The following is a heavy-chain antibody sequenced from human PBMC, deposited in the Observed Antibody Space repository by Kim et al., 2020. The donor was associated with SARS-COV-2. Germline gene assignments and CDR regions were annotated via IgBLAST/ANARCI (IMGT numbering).Heavy chain of an antibody. J-gene: IGHJ4*02. CDR1: GFTFSSYG. Sequence: GGSLRLSCAASGFTFSSYGMHWVRQAPGKGLEWVAVIWYDGSNKYYADSVKRRFTISRDNSKNTLYLQMNSLRAEDTAVYYCAKEASGAYIDYWGQGTLVTVSS. V-gene: IGHV3-33*06. CDR3: AKEASGAYIDY. D-gene: IGHD3-16*01. CDR2: IWYDGSNK.